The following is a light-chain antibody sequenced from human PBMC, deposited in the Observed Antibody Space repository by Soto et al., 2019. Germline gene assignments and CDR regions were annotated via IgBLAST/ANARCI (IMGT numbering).Light chain of an antibody. Sequence: SYDLAQPPSVSVAPGQTATITCGGNRIGYKTVHWYQQKPGQAPVVVVHDDRDRPSGIPERFSGANSGDTATLTISRVEAGDEADYFCQVWDSSRDQCVFGTGTKVTVL. J-gene: IGLJ1*01. CDR1: RIGYKT. CDR3: QVWDSSRDQCV. V-gene: IGLV3-21*02. CDR2: DDR.